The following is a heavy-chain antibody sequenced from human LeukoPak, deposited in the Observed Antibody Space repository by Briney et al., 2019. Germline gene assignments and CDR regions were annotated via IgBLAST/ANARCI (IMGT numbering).Heavy chain of an antibody. Sequence: PGGSLRLSCAASGFTFSTYGMHWVRQAPGKGLEWVAFIRYDRRNEYYADSVKGRFTISRDNSKNTLYLQMNSLRAEDTAVYYCAKGYYGSVDDVFDVWGQGTMVTVSS. CDR3: AKGYYGSVDDVFDV. D-gene: IGHD3-10*01. CDR2: IRYDRRNE. J-gene: IGHJ3*01. V-gene: IGHV3-30*02. CDR1: GFTFSTYG.